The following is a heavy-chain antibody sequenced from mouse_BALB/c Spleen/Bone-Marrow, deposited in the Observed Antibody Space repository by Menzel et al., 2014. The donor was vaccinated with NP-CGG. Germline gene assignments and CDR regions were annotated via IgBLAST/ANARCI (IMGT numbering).Heavy chain of an antibody. D-gene: IGHD2-2*01. J-gene: IGHJ3*01. CDR1: GYTFTDYA. CDR2: ISTYSGNT. CDR3: ARSGYGYDWFAY. V-gene: IGHV1-67*01. Sequence: VKLVESGPELVRPGVSVKISCEGSGYTFTDYAMHWVKQSHAKSLEWIGVISTYSGNTNYNQKFKVKATMTVDKSSSTAYMELARLTSEDSAIYYCARSGYGYDWFAYWGQGTLVTVSA.